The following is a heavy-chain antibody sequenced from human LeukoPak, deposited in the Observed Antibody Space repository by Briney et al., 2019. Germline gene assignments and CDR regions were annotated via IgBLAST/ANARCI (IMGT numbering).Heavy chain of an antibody. V-gene: IGHV3-21*01. D-gene: IGHD2-2*01. CDR2: ISPKSDFI. J-gene: IGHJ5*02. CDR3: ARADCSSSTCYLRRSWFDP. Sequence: PGGSLRLSCAASGFTFSSYSMNWVRQAPGKGLEWVSSISPKSDFIYYSDSVRGRFTISRDNAENSLYLQMNSLRAEDTAVYYCARADCSSSTCYLRRSWFDPWGQGTLVTVSS. CDR1: GFTFSSYS.